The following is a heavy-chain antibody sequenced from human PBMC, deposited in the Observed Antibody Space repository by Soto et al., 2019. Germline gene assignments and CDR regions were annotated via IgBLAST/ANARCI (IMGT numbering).Heavy chain of an antibody. CDR2: ISPHNDRT. CDR3: ARDLYYSSGRYFDHDAVDI. J-gene: IGHJ3*02. D-gene: IGHD6-19*01. CDR1: GYNFTSYG. Sequence: QVQLVQSGADVKKPGASVKVSCKASGYNFTSYGISWVRQDPGQGLEWMGWISPHNDRTKYARRFQDRVTMTTETPTITVYMELGSLRSDDTAVYYCARDLYYSSGRYFDHDAVDIWGQGTVVPVSS. V-gene: IGHV1-18*01.